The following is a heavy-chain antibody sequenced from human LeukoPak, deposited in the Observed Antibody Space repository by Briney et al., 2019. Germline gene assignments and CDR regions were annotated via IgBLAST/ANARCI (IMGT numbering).Heavy chain of an antibody. D-gene: IGHD3-10*01. Sequence: ASVKVSCKASGYTFTGYYMHWVRQAPGQGLEWMGWINPNSGGTNYAQKFQGRVTTTRDTSISTAYMELSRLRSDDTAVYYCASLYYGSGSSFDYWGQGTLVTVSS. V-gene: IGHV1-2*02. CDR2: INPNSGGT. J-gene: IGHJ4*02. CDR3: ASLYYGSGSSFDY. CDR1: GYTFTGYY.